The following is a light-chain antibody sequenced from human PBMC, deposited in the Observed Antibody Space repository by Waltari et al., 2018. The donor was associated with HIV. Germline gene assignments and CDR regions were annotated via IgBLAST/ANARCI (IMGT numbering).Light chain of an antibody. V-gene: IGKV3-20*01. Sequence: EIVLTQSPGTLSLSPGERATLSCRASQSVSSSQLAWYQQKPGQAPRLRIYGASSRATGIPDRVSGSVSGTDFTLTISILEPEDFALYYCQQYGTSPLTFGQGTKVEIK. J-gene: IGKJ1*01. CDR3: QQYGTSPLT. CDR2: GAS. CDR1: QSVSSSQ.